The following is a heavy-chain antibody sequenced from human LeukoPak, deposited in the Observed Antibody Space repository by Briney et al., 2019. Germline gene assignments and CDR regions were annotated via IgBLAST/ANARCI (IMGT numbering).Heavy chain of an antibody. J-gene: IGHJ4*02. CDR1: GGSFSGYY. CDR2: INHSGST. CDR3: ARGEWLRSDDY. Sequence: SETLSLTCAVYGGSFSGYYWSWIRQPPGKGLEWIGEINHSGSTNYNPSLKSRVTISVDTSMNQFSLKLSSVTAADTAVYYCARGEWLRSDDYWGQGTLVTVSS. D-gene: IGHD5-12*01. V-gene: IGHV4-34*01.